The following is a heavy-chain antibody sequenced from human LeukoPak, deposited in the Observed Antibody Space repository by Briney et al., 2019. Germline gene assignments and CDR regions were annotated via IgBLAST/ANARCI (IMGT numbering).Heavy chain of an antibody. D-gene: IGHD2-15*01. Sequence: PGGSLRLSCAASGFTFSSYAMSWVRQAPGKGLERVSAISGSGGSTYYADSVKGRFTISRDNSKNTLYLQMNSLRAEDTAVYYCAKFGSLGYCSGGSCYSGEYFQHWGQGTLVTVSS. J-gene: IGHJ1*01. CDR1: GFTFSSYA. CDR2: ISGSGGST. V-gene: IGHV3-23*01. CDR3: AKFGSLGYCSGGSCYSGEYFQH.